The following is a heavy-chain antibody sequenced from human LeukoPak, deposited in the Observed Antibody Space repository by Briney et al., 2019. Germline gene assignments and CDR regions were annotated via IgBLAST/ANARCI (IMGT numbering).Heavy chain of an antibody. D-gene: IGHD3-10*01. CDR1: GFTFSSYS. Sequence: PGGSLRLSCAASGFTFSSYSMNWVRQAPGKGLEWVSSISSSSSYIYYADSVKGRFTISRDNAKNSLYLQMNSLRAEDTAVYYCARTELYYYGSSGDYFDYWGQGTLVTVSS. CDR2: ISSSSSYI. V-gene: IGHV3-21*01. CDR3: ARTELYYYGSSGDYFDY. J-gene: IGHJ4*02.